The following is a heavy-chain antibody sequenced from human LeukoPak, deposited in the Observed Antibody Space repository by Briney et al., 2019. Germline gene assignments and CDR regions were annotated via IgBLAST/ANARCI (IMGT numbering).Heavy chain of an antibody. V-gene: IGHV3-21*01. Sequence: PGGSLRLSCAVSGFTFSRYSMNWVRRAPGKGLQWVSSISSGSSYLYYSDSVKGRFTISRDNAKNSVFLQMNFLRAEDTAMYYCAKVSLNMVNDAFDIWGQGTMVSVSS. CDR1: GFTFSRYS. CDR3: AKVSLNMVNDAFDI. D-gene: IGHD4/OR15-4a*01. CDR2: ISSGSSYL. J-gene: IGHJ3*02.